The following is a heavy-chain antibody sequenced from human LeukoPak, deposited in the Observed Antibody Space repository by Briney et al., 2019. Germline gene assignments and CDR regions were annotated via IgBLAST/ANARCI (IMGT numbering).Heavy chain of an antibody. CDR3: VRRPVGAHPCDY. V-gene: IGHV3-48*01. CDR2: ITSGSDTI. D-gene: IGHD1-26*01. Sequence: GGSLRLSCAASGFIFSSYSMNWVRQAPGRGLEWVSYITSGSDTIFYADSVKGRFTISRDNARNSLYLQMNSVGVEDTAVYYCVRRPVGAHPCDYWGQGTLVTVSS. CDR1: GFIFSSYS. J-gene: IGHJ4*02.